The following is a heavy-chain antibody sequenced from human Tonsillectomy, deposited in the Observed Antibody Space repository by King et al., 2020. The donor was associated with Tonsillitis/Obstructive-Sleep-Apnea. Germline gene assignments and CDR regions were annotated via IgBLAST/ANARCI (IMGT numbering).Heavy chain of an antibody. CDR2: ISWDGGST. Sequence: VKLVESGGVVVQPGGSLRLSCAASGFTFDDYTMHWVRQAPGKGLEWVSLISWDGGSTYYADSVKGRFTISRDNSKNSLYLQMNSLRTEDTALYYCAKDSIAAPGGYMDVWGKGTTVTVSS. CDR3: AKDSIAAPGGYMDV. V-gene: IGHV3-43*01. CDR1: GFTFDDYT. D-gene: IGHD6-6*01. J-gene: IGHJ6*03.